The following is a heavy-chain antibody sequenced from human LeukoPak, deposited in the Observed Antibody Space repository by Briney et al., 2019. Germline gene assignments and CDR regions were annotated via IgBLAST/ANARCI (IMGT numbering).Heavy chain of an antibody. Sequence: PGRSLRLSCAASGFTFSSYAIHWVRQAPGKGLEWVAVISYDGSNKYYADSVKGRFTISRDNSKNTLYQQMSSLRAEDTAVYYCARVASITFGGVMVIDEYFQHWGQGTLVTVSS. CDR3: ARVASITFGGVMVIDEYFQH. CDR1: GFTFSSYA. CDR2: ISYDGSNK. J-gene: IGHJ1*01. D-gene: IGHD3-16*01. V-gene: IGHV3-30-3*01.